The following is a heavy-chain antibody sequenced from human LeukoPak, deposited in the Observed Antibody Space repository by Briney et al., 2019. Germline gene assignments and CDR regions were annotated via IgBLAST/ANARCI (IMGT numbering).Heavy chain of an antibody. CDR1: GFTVSSNY. CDR2: ISTSGDNT. J-gene: IGHJ4*02. V-gene: IGHV3-23*01. D-gene: IGHD2-15*01. Sequence: GGSLRLSCAASGFTVSSNYMSWVRQAPGKGLEWVSAISTSGDNTYYADSVKGRFTISRDNSKNTQSLQMSTLRAEDTAVYYCLGYCSGGRCYSGGHWGQGTLVTVSS. CDR3: LGYCSGGRCYSGGH.